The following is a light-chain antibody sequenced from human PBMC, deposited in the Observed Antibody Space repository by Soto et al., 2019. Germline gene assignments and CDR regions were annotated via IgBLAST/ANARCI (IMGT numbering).Light chain of an antibody. CDR2: GKT. CDR3: QSYDSSLTRL. CDR1: NSDIGAGYD. Sequence: QSVLTQPPSVSGAPGQRVTISCTGSNSDIGAGYDVHWYQQVPGTAPKVLIYGKTNRPSGVPDRFSDSKSGPSASLAITGLQAEDEADYYCQSYDSSLTRLFGGGTQLTVL. J-gene: IGLJ2*01. V-gene: IGLV1-40*01.